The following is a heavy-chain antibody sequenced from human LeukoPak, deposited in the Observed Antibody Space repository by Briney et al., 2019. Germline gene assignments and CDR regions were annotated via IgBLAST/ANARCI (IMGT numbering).Heavy chain of an antibody. V-gene: IGHV1-46*01. J-gene: IGHJ4*02. CDR1: GYIFTNYY. Sequence: ASVKVSCKASGYIFTNYYIHWVRQAPGQGLEWMGIINPGGGSTTYTQKFQGRVTMTRDTSTSTLYMELSSVRSGDTAVYYCARSYSTSSANDYWGQGTLVTVSS. CDR3: ARSYSTSSANDY. D-gene: IGHD6-6*01. CDR2: INPGGGST.